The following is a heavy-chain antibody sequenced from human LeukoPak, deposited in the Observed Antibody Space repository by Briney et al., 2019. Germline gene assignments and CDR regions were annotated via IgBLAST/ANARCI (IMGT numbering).Heavy chain of an antibody. J-gene: IGHJ3*02. CDR3: ARVFRAGGFGAFDI. CDR2: IFHSGST. Sequence: PSETLSLPCTVSGYSISSGYYWGWIRQPPGKGLEWIGNIFHSGSTYCSPSLKSRVNISVDTSKNQFSLKLSSVTAADTAVYYCARVFRAGGFGAFDIWGQGTMVTVSS. CDR1: GYSISSGYY. V-gene: IGHV4-38-2*02. D-gene: IGHD3-10*01.